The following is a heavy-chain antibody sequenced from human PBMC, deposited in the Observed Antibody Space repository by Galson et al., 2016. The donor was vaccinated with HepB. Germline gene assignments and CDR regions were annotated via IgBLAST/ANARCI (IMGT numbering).Heavy chain of an antibody. Sequence: CKASGYTSTSYGISWVRQAPGQGLEWMGWISAYNGNTNYAQKLQGRVTMTTDTSTSTAYMELRSLRSDDTAVYYCARVLRYFDWLSDPSFDYWGQGTLVTVSS. CDR3: ARVLRYFDWLSDPSFDY. D-gene: IGHD3-9*01. V-gene: IGHV1-18*01. CDR2: ISAYNGNT. CDR1: GYTSTSYG. J-gene: IGHJ4*02.